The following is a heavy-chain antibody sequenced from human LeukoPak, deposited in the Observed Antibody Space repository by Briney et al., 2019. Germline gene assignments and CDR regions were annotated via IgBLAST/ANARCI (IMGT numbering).Heavy chain of an antibody. J-gene: IGHJ2*01. D-gene: IGHD1-26*01. CDR1: GGSFSGYY. V-gene: IGHV4-34*01. CDR2: INHSGST. Sequence: SETLSLTCAVYGGSFSGYYWSWIRQPPGKGLEWIGEINHSGSTNYNPSLKSRVTISVDTSKNQFSLKLSPVTAADTAVYYCARSGPVGATWYFDLWGRGTLVTVSS. CDR3: ARSGPVGATWYFDL.